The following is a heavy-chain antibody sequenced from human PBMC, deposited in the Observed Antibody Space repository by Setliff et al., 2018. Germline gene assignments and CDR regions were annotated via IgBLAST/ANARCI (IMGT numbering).Heavy chain of an antibody. CDR2: ISYDGSNK. V-gene: IGHV3-30-3*01. CDR3: ARGDIAAAGPYFDY. CDR1: GFTFSSYA. D-gene: IGHD6-13*01. Sequence: GGSLRLSCAASGFTFSSYAMHWVRQAPGKGLEWVAVISYDGSNKYYADSVKGRFTISRDNSKNTLYLQMNSLRAEDTAVYYCARGDIAAAGPYFDYWGQGTLVTVSS. J-gene: IGHJ4*02.